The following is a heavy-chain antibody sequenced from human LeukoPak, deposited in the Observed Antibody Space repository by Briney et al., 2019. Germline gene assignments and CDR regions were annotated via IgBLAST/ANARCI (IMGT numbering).Heavy chain of an antibody. D-gene: IGHD5-12*01. CDR1: GFTFSSYW. CDR2: INGNGSST. Sequence: GGSLRLSCAASGFTFSSYWMHWVRQAPGKGLVWVSRINGNGSSTNYADSVRGRFTISRDNAKNTLYLQMNSLRAEDTAVFYCARDPYSGYDRSLDVWGQGTTVTVSS. V-gene: IGHV3-74*01. J-gene: IGHJ6*02. CDR3: ARDPYSGYDRSLDV.